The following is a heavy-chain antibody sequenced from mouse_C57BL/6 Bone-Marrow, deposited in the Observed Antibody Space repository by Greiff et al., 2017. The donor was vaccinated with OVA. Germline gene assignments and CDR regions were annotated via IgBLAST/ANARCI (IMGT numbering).Heavy chain of an antibody. D-gene: IGHD1-1*01. J-gene: IGHJ1*03. CDR2: INYDGSST. Sequence: EVKLMESEGGLVQPGSSMKLSCTASGFTFSDYYMAWVRQVPEKGLEWVANINYDGSSTYYLDSLKSRFIISKDNAKNILYLQMSSLKSEDTATYYCARDRCSFWYFDVWGTGTTVTVSS. CDR3: ARDRCSFWYFDV. V-gene: IGHV5-16*01. CDR1: GFTFSDYY.